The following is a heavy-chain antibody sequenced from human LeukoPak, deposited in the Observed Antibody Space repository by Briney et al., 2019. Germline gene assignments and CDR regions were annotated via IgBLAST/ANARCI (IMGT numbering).Heavy chain of an antibody. V-gene: IGHV4-39*07. CDR1: GGSISSSSYY. J-gene: IGHJ3*02. CDR2: IYYSGST. Sequence: SETLSLTCTVSGGSISSSSYYWGWIRQPPGKGLEWIGSIYYSGSTYYNPSLKSRVTISVDTSKNQFSLKLSSVTAADTAVYYCARVLGGDDSSGHNDAFDIWGQGTMVTVSS. D-gene: IGHD3-22*01. CDR3: ARVLGGDDSSGHNDAFDI.